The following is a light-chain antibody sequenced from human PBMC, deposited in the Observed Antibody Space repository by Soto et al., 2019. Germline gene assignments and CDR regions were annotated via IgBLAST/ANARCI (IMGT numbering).Light chain of an antibody. CDR2: GAS. CDR3: QQYGSSSWT. J-gene: IGKJ1*01. Sequence: EIVLTQSPGTLSFSPGESATLSCSASQSVSSSYLAWYQQKPGQAPRLLIYGASSRATGIPDRFSGSGSGTDFTLTISRLEPEDFAVYYCQQYGSSSWTFGQGTKVDI. CDR1: QSVSSSY. V-gene: IGKV3-20*01.